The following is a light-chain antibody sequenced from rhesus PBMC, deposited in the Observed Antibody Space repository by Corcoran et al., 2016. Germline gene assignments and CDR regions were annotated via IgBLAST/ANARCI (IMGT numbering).Light chain of an antibody. V-gene: IGLV2S7*01. CDR2: DVS. CDR1: SSDVGGYNY. J-gene: IGLJ6*01. CDR3: CSYTTSNTYV. Sequence: QSAPTQPPSGSGSPGQSVTISCTGTSSDVGGYNYVSWYQQHPGKAPKLMIYDVSKRPSGVSDRFSGSKSGNTASLTISGLQAEDEADYYCCSYTTSNTYVFGSGTKLTVL.